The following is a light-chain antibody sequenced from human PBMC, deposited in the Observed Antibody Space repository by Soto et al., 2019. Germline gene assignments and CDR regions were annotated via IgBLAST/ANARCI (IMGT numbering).Light chain of an antibody. V-gene: IGKV3-15*01. CDR3: QQYNNWPPGT. Sequence: EIVMTQSPATLSVYPGERATLSCRASQSVSSNLAWYQQKPGQAPRLLIYGASTRATGIPARFRGSGSGTEFTLTISSLQSEDFAVYYCQQYNNWPPGTFGQGTKVDIK. J-gene: IGKJ1*01. CDR1: QSVSSN. CDR2: GAS.